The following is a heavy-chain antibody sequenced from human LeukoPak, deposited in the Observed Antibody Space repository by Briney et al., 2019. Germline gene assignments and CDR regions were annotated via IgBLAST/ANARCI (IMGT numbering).Heavy chain of an antibody. CDR3: EAYYYDTSGYYFDY. CDR1: GFTFGSYE. D-gene: IGHD3-22*01. V-gene: IGHV3-48*03. J-gene: IGHJ4*02. Sequence: GGSLRLSCAASGFTFGSYEMNWARQAPGKGLEWVSYMSSSGSPIYYADSLKGRFTISRDNAKNSLYLQMNSLRAEDTAVYYCEAYYYDTSGYYFDYWGQGTLVTVSS. CDR2: MSSSGSPI.